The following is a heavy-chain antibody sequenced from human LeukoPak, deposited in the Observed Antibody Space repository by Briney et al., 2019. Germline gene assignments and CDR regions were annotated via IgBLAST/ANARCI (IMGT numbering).Heavy chain of an antibody. Sequence: GGSLRLSCAASGFTFSSYGMHWVRQAPGKGLEWVAFIRYDGSNKYYADSVKGRFTISRDNSKNTLYLQMNGLRAEDTAVYYCAKITRGYSYGHTDYWGQGTLVTVSS. J-gene: IGHJ4*02. D-gene: IGHD5-18*01. V-gene: IGHV3-30*02. CDR1: GFTFSSYG. CDR3: AKITRGYSYGHTDY. CDR2: IRYDGSNK.